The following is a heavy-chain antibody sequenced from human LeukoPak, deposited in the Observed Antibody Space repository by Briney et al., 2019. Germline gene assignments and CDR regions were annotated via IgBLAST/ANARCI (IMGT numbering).Heavy chain of an antibody. CDR2: INHSGST. CDR3: ARRSRAIVVVPAAKRGSYYFDY. V-gene: IGHV4-34*01. Sequence: PETLSLTCAVYGGSFSGYYWSWIRQPPGKGLEWIGEINHSGSTNYNPSLKSRVTISVDTSKNQFSLKLSSVTAADTAVYYCARRSRAIVVVPAAKRGSYYFDYWGQGTLVTVSS. D-gene: IGHD2-2*01. CDR1: GGSFSGYY. J-gene: IGHJ4*02.